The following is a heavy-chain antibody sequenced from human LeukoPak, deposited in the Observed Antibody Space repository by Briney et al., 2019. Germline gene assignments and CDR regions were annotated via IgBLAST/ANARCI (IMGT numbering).Heavy chain of an antibody. CDR3: ARVAVAGTLYYYYYYYMDV. Sequence: PSETLSLTCTVSGGSISSYYWSWIRQPPGKGLEWIGYIYYSGSTNYNPSLKSRVTISVDTSKNQFSLKLSSVTAADTAVYYCARVAVAGTLYYYYYYYMDVWGKGTTVTVSS. D-gene: IGHD6-19*01. J-gene: IGHJ6*03. CDR2: IYYSGST. CDR1: GGSISSYY. V-gene: IGHV4-59*01.